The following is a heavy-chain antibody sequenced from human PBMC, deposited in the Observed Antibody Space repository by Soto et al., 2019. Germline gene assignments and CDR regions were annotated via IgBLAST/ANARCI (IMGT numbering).Heavy chain of an antibody. V-gene: IGHV3-30*18. CDR2: ISYDGSNK. CDR3: AKDRRPNYYYGMDV. D-gene: IGHD6-25*01. Sequence: QVQLVESGGGVVQPGRSRRLSCAASGFTFSSYGMHWVRQAPGKGLEWVAVISYDGSNKYYADSVKGRFTISRDNSKNTLYLQMNRLRAEDTAVYYCAKDRRPNYYYGMDVWGQGTTVTVSS. CDR1: GFTFSSYG. J-gene: IGHJ6*02.